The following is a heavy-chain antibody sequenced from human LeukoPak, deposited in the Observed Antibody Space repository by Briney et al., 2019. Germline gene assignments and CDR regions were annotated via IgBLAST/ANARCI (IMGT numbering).Heavy chain of an antibody. CDR2: ISSSSSYI. CDR1: GFTFSSYT. CDR3: AKDSPSRTATTEVPVDY. D-gene: IGHD1/OR15-1a*01. V-gene: IGHV3-21*01. J-gene: IGHJ4*02. Sequence: GGSLRLSCAASGFTFSSYTMNWVRQAPGKGLEWVASISSSSSYIYFANSVRGRFSISRDNAKNSLYLQMNSLRAEDTAVYYCAKDSPSRTATTEVPVDYWGQGTLVTVSS.